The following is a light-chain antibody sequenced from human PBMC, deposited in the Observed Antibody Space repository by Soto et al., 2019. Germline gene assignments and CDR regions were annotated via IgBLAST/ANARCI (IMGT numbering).Light chain of an antibody. CDR2: DVT. J-gene: IGLJ3*02. Sequence: QSALTQPASVSGSPGQSITISCTGTSSDVGGYNYVSWYQHHPGKAPKLMIDDVTNRPSGVSNRFSGSKSGNTASLTISGLQAEDEADYYCTSYTTSSPYLVFGGGTKLTVL. CDR1: SSDVGGYNY. V-gene: IGLV2-14*03. CDR3: TSYTTSSPYLV.